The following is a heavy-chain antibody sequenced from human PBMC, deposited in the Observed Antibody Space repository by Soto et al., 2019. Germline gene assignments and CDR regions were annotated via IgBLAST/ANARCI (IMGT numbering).Heavy chain of an antibody. J-gene: IGHJ4*02. CDR3: AKGGRQWLVTSDFNY. CDR1: GFTFSDYA. V-gene: IGHV3-30*18. D-gene: IGHD6-19*01. CDR2: VSHDGRNT. Sequence: VQLVESGGGVVQPGRSLRLSCAASGFTFSDYAMHWVRQAPDKGLEWVAVVSHDGRNTYYADSVKGRFTISRDSSKNTVSLEMTSLRAEDTAVYYCAKGGRQWLVTSDFNYWGQGALVTVSS.